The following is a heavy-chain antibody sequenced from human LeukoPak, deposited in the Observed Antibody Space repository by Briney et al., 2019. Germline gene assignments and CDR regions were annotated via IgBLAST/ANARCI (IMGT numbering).Heavy chain of an antibody. Sequence: SETLSLTCAVYGGSFSGYYWSWIRQPPGKGLEWIGEINHSGSTNYNPSLKSRVTISVDTSKNQFSLKLSSVTAAGTAVYYCARGLRYCTNGVCLNWFDPWGQGTLVTVSS. CDR3: ARGLRYCTNGVCLNWFDP. J-gene: IGHJ5*02. CDR1: GGSFSGYY. CDR2: INHSGST. D-gene: IGHD2-8*01. V-gene: IGHV4-34*01.